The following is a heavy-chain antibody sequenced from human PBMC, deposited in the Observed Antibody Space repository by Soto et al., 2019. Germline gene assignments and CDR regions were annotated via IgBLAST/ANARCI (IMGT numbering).Heavy chain of an antibody. D-gene: IGHD6-13*01. CDR2: IYPGDSDT. J-gene: IGHJ5*02. CDR1: GYSFTSYW. CDR3: ARALTVIAAAGGSNWFDP. Sequence: GESLKISCKGSGYSFTSYWIGWVRQMPGKGLEWMGIIYPGDSDTRYSPSFQGQVTISADKSISTAYLQWSSLKASDTAMYYGARALTVIAAAGGSNWFDPWGQGTLVTVSS. V-gene: IGHV5-51*01.